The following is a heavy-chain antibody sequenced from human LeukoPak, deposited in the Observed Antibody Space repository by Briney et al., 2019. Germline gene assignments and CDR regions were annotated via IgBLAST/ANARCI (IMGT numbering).Heavy chain of an antibody. D-gene: IGHD2-15*01. CDR2: IKQDGSEK. J-gene: IGHJ6*03. Sequence: GGSLRLSCEASGFTVSSYSMNWVRQAPGKGLEWVANIKQDGSEKYYVDSVKGRFTISRDNAKNSLYLQMNSPRAEDTAVYYCARDGYCSGGSCYYYYYYMDVWGKGTTVTVSS. CDR3: ARDGYCSGGSCYYYYYYMDV. CDR1: GFTVSSYS. V-gene: IGHV3-7*01.